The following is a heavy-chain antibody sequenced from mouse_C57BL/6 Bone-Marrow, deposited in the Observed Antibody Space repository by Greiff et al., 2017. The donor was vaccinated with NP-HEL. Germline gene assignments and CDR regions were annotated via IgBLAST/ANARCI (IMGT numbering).Heavy chain of an antibody. J-gene: IGHJ2*01. V-gene: IGHV1-64*01. CDR2: IHPSSGST. CDR1: GYTFTSYW. D-gene: IGHD4-1*01. Sequence: QVQLKESGAELVKPGASVKLSCKASGYTFTSYWMHWVKQRPGQGLEWIGMIHPSSGSTNYNEKFKSKATLTVDKSSSTAYMQLSSLTSEDSAVYYCAPPLGSYYCDYWGQGTTLTVSA. CDR3: APPLGSYYCDY.